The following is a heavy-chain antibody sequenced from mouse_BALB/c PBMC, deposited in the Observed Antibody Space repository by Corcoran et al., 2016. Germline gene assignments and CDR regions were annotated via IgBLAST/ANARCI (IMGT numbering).Heavy chain of an antibody. CDR3: ARGYYGSSCWHFDV. CDR1: GYTFTSYV. Sequence: EVQLQQSGPELVKPGASVKMSCKASGYTFTSYVMQWVKQKSGQGLEWIGYINAYNDGTKYNEKFKGKATLTSDKASSTAYMELSSLTSEDSAVYYCARGYYGSSCWHFDVWRAGTTVTVSS. V-gene: IGHV1S136*01. J-gene: IGHJ1*01. D-gene: IGHD1-1*01. CDR2: INAYNDGT.